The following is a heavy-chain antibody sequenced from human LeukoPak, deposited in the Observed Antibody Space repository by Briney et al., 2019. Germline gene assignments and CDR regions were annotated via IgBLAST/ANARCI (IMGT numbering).Heavy chain of an antibody. V-gene: IGHV3-64D*09. CDR2: ISSNGGST. CDR1: GFTFSTYA. D-gene: IGHD3/OR15-3a*01. CDR3: VTPGLASPSDY. J-gene: IGHJ4*02. Sequence: GGSLRLSCSASGFTFSTYAAHWVRQAPGKGLEYVSAISSNGGSTYYADSVRGRFTISRDNSKNTLYLQMTSLRTEDTAVYYCVTPGLASPSDYWGQGTLVTVSS.